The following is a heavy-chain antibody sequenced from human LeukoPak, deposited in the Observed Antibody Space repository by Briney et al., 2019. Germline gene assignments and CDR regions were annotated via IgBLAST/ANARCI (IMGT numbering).Heavy chain of an antibody. V-gene: IGHV3-7*01. J-gene: IGHJ6*03. CDR2: IKQDGSEK. CDR1: GFTFSSYW. D-gene: IGHD5-24*01. CDR3: ARDGMATITPNDYYYYMDV. Sequence: GGSLRLSCAASGFTFSSYWMSWVRQAPGKGLEWVANIKQDGSEKYYVDSVKGRFTISRDNAKNSLYLQMNSLRAEDTAVYYCARDGMATITPNDYYYYMDVWGKGTTVTVCS.